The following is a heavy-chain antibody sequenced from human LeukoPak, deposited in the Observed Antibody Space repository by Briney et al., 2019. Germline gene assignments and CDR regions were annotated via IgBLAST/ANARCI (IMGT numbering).Heavy chain of an antibody. V-gene: IGHV3-30-3*02. J-gene: IGHJ3*02. CDR2: ISNDRGNK. CDR1: GFTFSTYA. CDR3: VKSRVVVDSFDI. Sequence: GGSLRLSCAASGFTFSTYAMHWVRQAPGKGLEWVAVISNDRGNKFYSDSVKGRFTISRDNSKTTLYLQINSLRSQDTAVYYCVKSRVVVDSFDIWGQGTMVTVSS. D-gene: IGHD2-2*01.